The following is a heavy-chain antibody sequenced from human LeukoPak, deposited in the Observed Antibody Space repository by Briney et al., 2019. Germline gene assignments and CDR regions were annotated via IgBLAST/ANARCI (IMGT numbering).Heavy chain of an antibody. V-gene: IGHV3-30*18. Sequence: PGRSLRLSCAASGFTFSSYGMHWVRQAPGKGLEWVAAISYDGSNKYYADSVKGRFTISRDNSKNTLYLQMNSLRAEGTAVYYCAKDRRSGSYFDYWGQGTLVTVSS. D-gene: IGHD3-3*01. J-gene: IGHJ4*02. CDR2: ISYDGSNK. CDR1: GFTFSSYG. CDR3: AKDRRSGSYFDY.